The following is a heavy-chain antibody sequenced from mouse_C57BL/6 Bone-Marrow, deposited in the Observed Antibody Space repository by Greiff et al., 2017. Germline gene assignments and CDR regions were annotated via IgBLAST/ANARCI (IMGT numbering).Heavy chain of an antibody. Sequence: VKLVESGAELARPGASVKLSCKASGYTFTSYGISWVKQRSGQGLEWIGEIYPRSGNTYYNEKFKGKATLTADKSSSTAYMKLRSLTSGDSAVYVCARYLRYSKGWFAYWGQGTLVTVSA. CDR2: IYPRSGNT. J-gene: IGHJ3*01. CDR1: GYTFTSYG. D-gene: IGHD2-5*01. V-gene: IGHV1-81*01. CDR3: ARYLRYSKGWFAY.